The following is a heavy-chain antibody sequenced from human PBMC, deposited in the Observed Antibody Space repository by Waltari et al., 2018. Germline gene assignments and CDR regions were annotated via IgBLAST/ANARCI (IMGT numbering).Heavy chain of an antibody. D-gene: IGHD3-10*01. CDR1: GFTFRGSG. CDR3: ARTSMVRGGTFDY. CDR2: IWYDGSNK. Sequence: QVQLVESGGGVVQPGRSLRLSCAASGFTFRGSGMHWVGRAPGKGLEWVAVIWYDGSNKYYADSVKGRFTISRDNSKNTLYLQMNSLRAEDTAVYYCARTSMVRGGTFDYWGQGTLVTVSS. J-gene: IGHJ4*02. V-gene: IGHV3-33*01.